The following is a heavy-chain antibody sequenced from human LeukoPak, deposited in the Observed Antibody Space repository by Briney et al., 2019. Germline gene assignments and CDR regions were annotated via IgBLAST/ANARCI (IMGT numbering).Heavy chain of an antibody. V-gene: IGHV4-4*07. J-gene: IGHJ5*02. CDR1: GGSMSSYY. CDR3: ARGVTYYYGSGSGWFDP. Sequence: SETLSLTCSVSGGSMSSYYWSWIRQPAGKGLEWIGRIYTSGSTNYNPSLKSRVTISVDTSKNQFSLKLSSVTAADTAVYYCARGVTYYYGSGSGWFDPWGQGTLVTVSS. CDR2: IYTSGST. D-gene: IGHD3-10*01.